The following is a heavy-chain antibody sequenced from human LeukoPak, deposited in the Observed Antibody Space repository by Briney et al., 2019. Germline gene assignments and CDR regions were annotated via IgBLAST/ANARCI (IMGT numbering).Heavy chain of an antibody. CDR2: IRYDGNDK. Sequence: GGSLRLSCAASGFTFSYYGMHWVRQAPGKGLQWVAFIRYDGNDKFYADSVKGRFTISRDTSRNTLYLQMNSLRTDDTAVYYCAKDLMRDRWFGESWGQGTLVTVSS. CDR1: GFTFSYYG. J-gene: IGHJ5*02. CDR3: AKDLMRDRWFGES. V-gene: IGHV3-30*02. D-gene: IGHD3-10*01.